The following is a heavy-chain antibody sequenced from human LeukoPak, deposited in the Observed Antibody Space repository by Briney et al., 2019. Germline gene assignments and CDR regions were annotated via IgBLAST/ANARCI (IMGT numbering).Heavy chain of an antibody. J-gene: IGHJ4*02. CDR2: IIPIFGTA. V-gene: IGHV1-69*05. D-gene: IGHD1-1*01. Sequence: SVKVSCKASGGTFSSYAISWVRQAPGQGLEWMGRIIPIFGTANYAQKFQGRVTITTDESTSTAYMELSSLRSEDTAVYYCARVAENWKPWGYYFNYWGQGTLVTVSS. CDR3: ARVAENWKPWGYYFNY. CDR1: GGTFSSYA.